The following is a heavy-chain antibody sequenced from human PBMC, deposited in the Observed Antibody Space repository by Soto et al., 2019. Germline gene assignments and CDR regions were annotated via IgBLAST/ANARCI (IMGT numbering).Heavy chain of an antibody. CDR2: IIPIFGTA. J-gene: IGHJ4*02. Sequence: ASVKVSCKASGVTFGTYAVNWVRQAPGQGLEWMGGIIPIFGTANYAQNFQGRVSITADGSTGTAYMDLSSLRSEDTAIYYCAREPSSYYFDSWGQGTLVTVSS. CDR1: GVTFGTYA. V-gene: IGHV1-69*13. CDR3: AREPSSYYFDS.